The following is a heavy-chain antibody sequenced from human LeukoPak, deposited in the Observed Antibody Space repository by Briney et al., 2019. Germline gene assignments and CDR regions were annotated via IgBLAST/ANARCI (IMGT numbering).Heavy chain of an antibody. CDR3: ARDSPIYCGGDCYSSL. V-gene: IGHV3-30-3*01. CDR2: ISYDASNK. D-gene: IGHD2-21*02. Sequence: GGSLRLSCAASGFSFNTYAMHWVRQAPGKGLEWVALISYDASNKYYADSVKGRFTISRDNAKNSLYLQMNSLRAEDTAVYYCARDSPIYCGGDCYSSLWGQGTLVTVSS. CDR1: GFSFNTYA. J-gene: IGHJ4*02.